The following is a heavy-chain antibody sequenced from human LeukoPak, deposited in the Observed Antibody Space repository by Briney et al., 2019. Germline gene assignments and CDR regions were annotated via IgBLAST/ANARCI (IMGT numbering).Heavy chain of an antibody. V-gene: IGHV3-30*03. CDR1: GFTFSTYG. CDR2: ISYDGSNK. Sequence: GGSLRLSCAASGFTFSTYGMHWVRQAPGKGLEWVAVISYDGSNKYYADSVKGRFTISRDNSKNTLYLQMNSLRAEDTAVYYCARENYYDSGSYSYWYFDLWGRGTLVTVSS. J-gene: IGHJ2*01. CDR3: ARENYYDSGSYSYWYFDL. D-gene: IGHD3-10*01.